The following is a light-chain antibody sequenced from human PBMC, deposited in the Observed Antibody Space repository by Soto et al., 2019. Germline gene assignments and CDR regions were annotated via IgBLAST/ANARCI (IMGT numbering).Light chain of an antibody. Sequence: QPVLTQSSSASASLGSSVKLTCTLSSGHSSYIIAWHQQQPGKAPRYLMKLEGSGSYNKGSGVPDRFSGSSSGADRYLTISNLQFEDEAVYYCETWDSNTRVFGGGTQLTVL. CDR3: ETWDSNTRV. CDR1: SGHSSYI. J-gene: IGLJ3*02. CDR2: LEGSGSY. V-gene: IGLV4-60*02.